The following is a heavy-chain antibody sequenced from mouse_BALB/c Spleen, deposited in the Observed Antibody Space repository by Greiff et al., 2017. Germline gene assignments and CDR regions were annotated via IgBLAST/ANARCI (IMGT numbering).Heavy chain of an antibody. Sequence: EVQGVESGGGLVQPGGSRKLSCAASGFTFSSFGMHWVRQAPEKGLEWVAYISSGSSTIYYADTVKGRFTISRDNPKNTLFLQMTSLRSEETAMYYCARDRTGTDYWGQGTTLTVSA. J-gene: IGHJ2*01. V-gene: IGHV5-17*02. D-gene: IGHD4-1*01. CDR2: ISSGSSTI. CDR1: GFTFSSFG. CDR3: ARDRTGTDY.